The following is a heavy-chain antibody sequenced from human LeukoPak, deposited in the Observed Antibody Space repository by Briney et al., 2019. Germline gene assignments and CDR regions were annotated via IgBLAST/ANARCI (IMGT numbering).Heavy chain of an antibody. CDR3: ARGVIQLSTDAFDI. D-gene: IGHD5-18*01. CDR2: IYYSGGT. Sequence: PSETLSLNCTVSGVSISGYYWSWIRQPQGKELEWIGYIYYSGGTYYNPSLKSLVIISVDTSKNQFSLKLSSVTAADTAVYYCARGVIQLSTDAFDIWGQGTMVTVSS. J-gene: IGHJ3*02. V-gene: IGHV4-59*01. CDR1: GVSISGYY.